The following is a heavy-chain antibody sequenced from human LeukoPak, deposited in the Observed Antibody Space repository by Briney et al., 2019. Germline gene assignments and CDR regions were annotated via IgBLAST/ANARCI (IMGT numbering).Heavy chain of an antibody. V-gene: IGHV1-3*01. CDR2: INAGNGNT. Sequence: ASVKVSCKASGYTFTSYAMHWVRQAPGQRLEWMGWINAGNGNTKYSQKFQGRVTITRDTSASTAYMELSSLRSEDTAVYYCARGPRDYDSSGYRNWGQGTLVTVSS. J-gene: IGHJ4*02. CDR3: ARGPRDYDSSGYRN. D-gene: IGHD3-22*01. CDR1: GYTFTSYA.